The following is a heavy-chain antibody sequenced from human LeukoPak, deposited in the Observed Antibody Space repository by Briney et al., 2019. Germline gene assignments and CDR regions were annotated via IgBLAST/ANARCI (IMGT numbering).Heavy chain of an antibody. CDR3: ARQEYSSGYY. J-gene: IGHJ4*02. CDR1: GGSLSSSSYY. CDR2: IYYSGST. Sequence: SETLSLTCTVSGGSLSSSSYYWGWIRQPPGTGLEWIGSIYYSGSTYYNPSLKSRVTISVDTSKNQFSLKLSSVTAADTAVYYCARQEYSSGYYWGQGTLVTVSS. V-gene: IGHV4-39*01. D-gene: IGHD6-19*01.